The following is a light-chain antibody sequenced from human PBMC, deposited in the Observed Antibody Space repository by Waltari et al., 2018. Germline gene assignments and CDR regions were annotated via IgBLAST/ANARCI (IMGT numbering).Light chain of an antibody. CDR1: QGISID. V-gene: IGKV1-27*01. J-gene: IGKJ1*01. Sequence: DIQMTQSPSSLSASVGERVTITCRASQGISIDLAWYQQKPGKAPKLLISGASTLQFGVPSRFSGSGSGTDFTLTISGLQPDDFATYYCQKYDSAPQTFGQGTKVEIK. CDR3: QKYDSAPQT. CDR2: GAS.